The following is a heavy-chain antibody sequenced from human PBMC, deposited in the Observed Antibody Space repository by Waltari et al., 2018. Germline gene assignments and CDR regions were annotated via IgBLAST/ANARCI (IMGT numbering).Heavy chain of an antibody. V-gene: IGHV4-59*01. CDR3: ARGRIHYTSNWFDP. CDR2: IYYTGST. J-gene: IGHJ5*02. Sequence: QVQLQESGPGQVKPSETLSLTCSVSTGSITGFFWNWIRQSPGKGLEWIGYIYYTGSTDYNPSLKSRVTISVDTAKNQFSLRLNSVTAADTGVYYCARGRIHYTSNWFDPWGQGTLVTVSS. D-gene: IGHD3-10*01. CDR1: TGSITGFF.